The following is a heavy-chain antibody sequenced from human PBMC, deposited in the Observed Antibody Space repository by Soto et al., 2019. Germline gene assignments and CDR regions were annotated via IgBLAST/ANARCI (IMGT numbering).Heavy chain of an antibody. CDR3: AKVVGMTTVTFDSYYFDY. J-gene: IGHJ4*02. CDR1: GFTFGNYA. V-gene: IGHV3-23*01. CDR2: LSGSSLNT. D-gene: IGHD4-17*01. Sequence: EVRLLESGGGLVQPGGSLRLSCEASGFTFGNYAMTWVRRGPGRGLEWVSALSGSSLNTYYADSVKGRFTISRDNSKNTMYLEMNSLRVDDTAVYYCAKVVGMTTVTFDSYYFDYWGQGNLVTVSS.